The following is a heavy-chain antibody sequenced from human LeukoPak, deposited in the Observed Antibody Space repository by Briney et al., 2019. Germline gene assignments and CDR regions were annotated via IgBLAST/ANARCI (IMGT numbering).Heavy chain of an antibody. CDR3: ARIYCSSTSCYTYHGMDV. J-gene: IGHJ6*02. Sequence: GASVKVSCKASGYTFTSYAMHWVRQAPGQRLEWMGWINAGNGNTKYSQKFQGRVTITRDTSASTAYMELSSLRSEDTAVYYCARIYCSSTSCYTYHGMDVWGQGTTVTVSS. CDR2: INAGNGNT. CDR1: GYTFTSYA. D-gene: IGHD2-2*02. V-gene: IGHV1-3*01.